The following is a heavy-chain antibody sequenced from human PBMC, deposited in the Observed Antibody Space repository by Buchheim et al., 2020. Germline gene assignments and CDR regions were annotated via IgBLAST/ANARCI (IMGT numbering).Heavy chain of an antibody. CDR1: GSSISSYY. V-gene: IGHV4-59*01. D-gene: IGHD6-6*01. CDR2: IYYPRNI. Sequence: QVQLQESGPGLVKPSETLSLTCTVSGSSISSYYWSWIRQPPGKGLEWIGYIYYPRNIIYNPSLKSRVTISVDTSKNQFSLKLNSVTAADTAVYYCARGAEQLALDSWGQGTL. J-gene: IGHJ4*02. CDR3: ARGAEQLALDS.